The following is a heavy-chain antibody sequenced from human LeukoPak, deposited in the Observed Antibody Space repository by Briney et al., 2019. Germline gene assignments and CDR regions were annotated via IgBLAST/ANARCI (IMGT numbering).Heavy chain of an antibody. D-gene: IGHD3-9*01. Sequence: GGSLRLSCAASGFTFSNYGIHWVRQAPGKGLEWVAVISKDGSIKYYADSVKGRFTISRDNSYDTVYLQVNSLRAEDTAVYYCAKDYHLTGYYGPFYHWGQGTLVTVSS. J-gene: IGHJ4*02. CDR1: GFTFSNYG. V-gene: IGHV3-30*18. CDR3: AKDYHLTGYYGPFYH. CDR2: ISKDGSIK.